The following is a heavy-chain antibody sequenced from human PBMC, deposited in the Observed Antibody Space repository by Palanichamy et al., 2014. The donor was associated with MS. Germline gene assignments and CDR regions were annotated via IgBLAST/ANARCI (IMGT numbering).Heavy chain of an antibody. CDR2: ISYDGSNK. V-gene: IGHV3-30*18. CDR1: RFTFSSFG. Sequence: QVQLGGKSGGRRGPAWRSLRLSCAASRFTFSSFGMHWVRQAPGQGAGVGGFISYDGSNKYYADSVKGRFTIPRDNSRNTLYLQMSSLRAEDTAVYYCAKLLHSSSWYSSSIDYWDQGTLVTVSS. CDR3: AKLLHSSSWYSSSIDY. D-gene: IGHD6-13*01. J-gene: IGHJ4*02.